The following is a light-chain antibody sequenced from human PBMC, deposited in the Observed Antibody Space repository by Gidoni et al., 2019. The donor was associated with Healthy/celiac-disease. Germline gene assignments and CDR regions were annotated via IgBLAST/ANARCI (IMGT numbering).Light chain of an antibody. V-gene: IGLV6-57*04. Sequence: NFMLTHPHSVSESPGKTVTISCTRSRGSIASNYVQWYQQRPGSAPTTVIYEDNQRPSGVPDRFSGSIDSSSNSASLTISGLKTEDEADYYCQSYDSSNPYWVFGGGTKLTVL. J-gene: IGLJ3*02. CDR3: QSYDSSNPYWV. CDR2: EDN. CDR1: RGSIASNY.